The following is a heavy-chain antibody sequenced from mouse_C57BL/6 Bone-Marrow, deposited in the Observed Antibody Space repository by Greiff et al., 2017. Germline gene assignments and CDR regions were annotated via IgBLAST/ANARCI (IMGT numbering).Heavy chain of an antibody. CDR3: TASDSSGYLFAY. D-gene: IGHD3-2*02. CDR2: IDPENGDT. J-gene: IGHJ3*01. CDR1: GFNIKDDY. Sequence: VQLQQSGAELVRPGASVKLSCTASGFNIKDDYMHWVKQRPEQGLEWIGWIDPENGDTEYASKFQGQATITADTSSNTAYLQLSSLISDDTAVYYCTASDSSGYLFAYWGQGTLVTVSA. V-gene: IGHV14-4*01.